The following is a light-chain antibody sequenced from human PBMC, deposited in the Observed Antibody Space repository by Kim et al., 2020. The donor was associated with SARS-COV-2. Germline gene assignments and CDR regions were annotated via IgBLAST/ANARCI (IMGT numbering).Light chain of an antibody. Sequence: QPVLTQPPSASGTPGQRVTLSCSGGSSNIGNNPVDWYQQLPGTAPKLLIFSNSQRPSGVPDRFSGSRYGTSASLAIGGLQSEDEAAYFCAAWDDSLNGWVFGGGTKLTVL. CDR3: AAWDDSLNGWV. CDR1: SSNIGNNP. V-gene: IGLV1-44*01. J-gene: IGLJ3*02. CDR2: SNS.